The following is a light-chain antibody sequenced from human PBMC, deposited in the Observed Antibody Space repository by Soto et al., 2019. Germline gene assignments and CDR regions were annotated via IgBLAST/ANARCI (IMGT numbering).Light chain of an antibody. CDR2: ETS. CDR1: TGAVTSGHY. CDR3: LLSYPTTRI. Sequence: AVVTQEPSLTVSPGGTVTLTCASSTGAVTSGHYPYWFQQKPGQAPRTLIYETSTKQSWTPARFSGSLLGGKAVLTLSGAHPEDEAEYYCLLSYPTTRIFGGGTKLTVL. V-gene: IGLV7-46*01. J-gene: IGLJ2*01.